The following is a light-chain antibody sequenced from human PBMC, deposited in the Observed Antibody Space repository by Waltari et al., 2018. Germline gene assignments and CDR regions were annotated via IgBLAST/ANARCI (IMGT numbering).Light chain of an antibody. V-gene: IGLV2-8*01. Sequence: QSALTQPPSASGSPGQSVTISCTGTSRGIGGARFVSWYQQHPGKAPKLMLYEVSQRPSGVPDRFSGSKSGNTASLTVSGLQAEDEADYYCSSYGGSNNLVFGGGTKLTVL. J-gene: IGLJ2*01. CDR1: SRGIGGARF. CDR3: SSYGGSNNLV. CDR2: EVS.